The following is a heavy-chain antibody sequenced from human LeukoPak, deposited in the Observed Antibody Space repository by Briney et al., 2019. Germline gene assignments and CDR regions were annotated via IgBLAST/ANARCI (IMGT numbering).Heavy chain of an antibody. Sequence: GGSLRLSCTASGFTFTDCDMNWFRQAPGKGLQWVSSISYMGDHRYYADSAKGRFTISIDNAKNSLYLQMDNLRADDTAVYYCGKAFPPLRVAAAGDSWGQGTLVTVSS. J-gene: IGHJ4*02. CDR1: GFTFTDCD. D-gene: IGHD6-25*01. CDR3: GKAFPPLRVAAAGDS. V-gene: IGHV3-21*06. CDR2: ISYMGDHR.